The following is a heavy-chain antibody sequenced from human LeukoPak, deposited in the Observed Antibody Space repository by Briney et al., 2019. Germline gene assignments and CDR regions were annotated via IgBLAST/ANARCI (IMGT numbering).Heavy chain of an antibody. CDR1: GFTFSNYG. CDR2: ISGSGDRT. CDR3: AKRVPDY. J-gene: IGHJ4*02. V-gene: IGHV3-23*01. Sequence: GGSLRLPCAASGFTFSNYGMNWVRQAPGKGLEWVSGISGSGDRTYYADSVKGRFTISRDNSKNTLYLQMNNLRAEDTAVYYCAKRVPDYWGQGTLVTVSS.